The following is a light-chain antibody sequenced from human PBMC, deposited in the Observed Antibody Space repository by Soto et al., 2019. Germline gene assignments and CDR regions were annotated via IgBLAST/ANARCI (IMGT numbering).Light chain of an antibody. V-gene: IGLV1-51*01. J-gene: IGLJ3*02. CDR2: DNY. CDR1: SSNIGAGY. Sequence: QSVLTQSPSVSGAPGQRVTISCTGSSSNIGAGYSVHWYQQLPGTAPKLLIYDNYKRPSGIPDRFSGSKSGTSATLGITGLQTGDEADYYCGTWDNSLSGGVFGGGTKLTVL. CDR3: GTWDNSLSGGV.